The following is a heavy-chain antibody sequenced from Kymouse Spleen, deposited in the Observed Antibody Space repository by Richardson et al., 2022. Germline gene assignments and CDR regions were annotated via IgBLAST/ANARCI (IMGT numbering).Heavy chain of an antibody. CDR3: TTANYYDSSGYGFDY. V-gene: IGHV3-15*01. CDR1: GFTFSNAW. Sequence: EVQLVESGGGLVKPGGSLRLSCAASGFTFSNAWMSWVRQAPGKGLEWVGRIKSKTDGGTTDYAAPVKGRFTISRDDSKNTLYLQMNSLKTEDTAVYYCTTANYYDSSGYGFDYWGQGTLVTVSS. D-gene: IGHD3-22*01. J-gene: IGHJ4*02. CDR2: IKSKTDGGTT.